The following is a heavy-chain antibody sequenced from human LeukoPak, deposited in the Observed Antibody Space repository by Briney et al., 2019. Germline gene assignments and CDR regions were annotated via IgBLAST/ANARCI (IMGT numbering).Heavy chain of an antibody. V-gene: IGHV3-48*01. J-gene: IGHJ3*02. CDR1: GFTFSSYS. D-gene: IGHD3-3*01. CDR2: ISSSSSTI. CDR3: ASPIRFHDAFDI. Sequence: GGSLRLSCAASGFTFSSYSMSWVRQAPGKGLEWGSYISSSSSTIYYADSVKGRFTISRDNAKNSLYLQMNSLRAEDTAVYYCASPIRFHDAFDIWGQGTMVTVSS.